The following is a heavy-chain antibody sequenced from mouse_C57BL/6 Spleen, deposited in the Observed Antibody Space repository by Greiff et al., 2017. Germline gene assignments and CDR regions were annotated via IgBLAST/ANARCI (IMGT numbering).Heavy chain of an antibody. V-gene: IGHV1-59*01. Sequence: QVQLQQPGAELVRPGTSVKLSCKASGYTFTSYWMHWVKQRPGQGLEWLGVIDPSDSYTNYNQKFKGKATLTVDTSSSTAYMQLSSLTSEDSAVYYCARWFLDYWGQGTTLTVSS. CDR2: IDPSDSYT. D-gene: IGHD2-2*01. CDR1: GYTFTSYW. J-gene: IGHJ2*01. CDR3: ARWFLDY.